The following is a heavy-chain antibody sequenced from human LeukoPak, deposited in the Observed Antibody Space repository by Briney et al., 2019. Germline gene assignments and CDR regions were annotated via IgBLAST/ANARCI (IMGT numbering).Heavy chain of an antibody. Sequence: PSETLSLTCAVSGGSISSGGYSWSWIRQPPGKGLEWIGYIYHSGSTYYNPSLKSRVTISVDRSKNQFSLKLSSVTAADTAVYCCARAAYYYGSGSYYNNWFDPWGQGTLVTVSS. J-gene: IGHJ5*02. D-gene: IGHD3-10*01. CDR3: ARAAYYYGSGSYYNNWFDP. CDR1: GGSISSGGYS. V-gene: IGHV4-30-2*01. CDR2: IYHSGST.